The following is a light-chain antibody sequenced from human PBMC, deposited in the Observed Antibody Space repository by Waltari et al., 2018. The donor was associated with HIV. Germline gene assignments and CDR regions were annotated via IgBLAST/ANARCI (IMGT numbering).Light chain of an antibody. Sequence: DINMTQSPSYLSASVGDRVTINCRASQNIINYLNWYHQSPGKAPKLLIFHASALQNGVSSRFSGSGSGTEFTLSIAGLQPDDFGTYSCQQTFSPPRTFGPGT. J-gene: IGKJ3*01. V-gene: IGKV1-39*01. CDR2: HAS. CDR1: QNIINY. CDR3: QQTFSPPRT.